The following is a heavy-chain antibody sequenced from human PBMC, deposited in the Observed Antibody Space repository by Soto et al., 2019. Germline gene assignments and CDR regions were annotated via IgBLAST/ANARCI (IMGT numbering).Heavy chain of an antibody. Sequence: PGESLKISCKGSGYSFTSYWISWVRQMPGKGLEWMGRIDPSDSYTNYSPSFQGHVTISADKSISTAYLQWSSLKASDTAMYYCACLIEVRRITIFGVATDRGYYGMDVWGQGTTVTVS. CDR2: IDPSDSYT. V-gene: IGHV5-10-1*01. CDR1: GYSFTSYW. J-gene: IGHJ6*02. CDR3: ACLIEVRRITIFGVATDRGYYGMDV. D-gene: IGHD3-3*01.